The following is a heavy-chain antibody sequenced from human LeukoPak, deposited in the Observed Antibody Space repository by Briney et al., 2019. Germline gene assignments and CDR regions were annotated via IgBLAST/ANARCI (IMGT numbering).Heavy chain of an antibody. J-gene: IGHJ6*03. Sequence: SETLSLTCTVSGGSISSYYWSWIRRPPGKGLEWIGYIYTSGSTNYNPSLKSRVTISVDTSKNQFSLKLSSVTAADTAVYYCASRYSSSRVAAANYYYYMDVWGKGTTVTVSS. D-gene: IGHD6-6*01. CDR2: IYTSGST. V-gene: IGHV4-4*09. CDR3: ASRYSSSRVAAANYYYYMDV. CDR1: GGSISSYY.